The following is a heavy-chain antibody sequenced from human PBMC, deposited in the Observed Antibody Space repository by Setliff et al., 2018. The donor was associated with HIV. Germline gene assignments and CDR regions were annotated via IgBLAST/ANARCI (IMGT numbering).Heavy chain of an antibody. CDR3: AKEFARYYGSGTPGNWFDP. CDR2: IGTGGDT. V-gene: IGHV3-13*01. D-gene: IGHD3-10*01. Sequence: GGSLRLSCATSGFAFSDYDFHWVRQVTGEGLEWVSAIGTGGDTYYADSVKGRFTISRENARNSLYLQMNSLRVGDTAVYYCAKEFARYYGSGTPGNWFDPWGQGTLVTVSS. J-gene: IGHJ5*02. CDR1: GFAFSDYD.